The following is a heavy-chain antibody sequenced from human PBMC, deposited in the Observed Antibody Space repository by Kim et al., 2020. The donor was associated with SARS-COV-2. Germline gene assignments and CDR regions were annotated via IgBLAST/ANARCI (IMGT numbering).Heavy chain of an antibody. CDR3: ARDGRIRHYDWLLGGYEEFDAFDI. Sequence: GGSLRLSCAASGFNFGTYGMHWVRQAPGKGLEWVAAIWHDGMKKDYADSVKGRFTISRDNSKNTLSLQMESLRAVDTAVYYCARDGRIRHYDWLLGGYEEFDAFDIWGQGTMVIVSS. D-gene: IGHD3-9*01. J-gene: IGHJ3*02. CDR1: GFNFGTYG. CDR2: IWHDGMKK. V-gene: IGHV3-33*08.